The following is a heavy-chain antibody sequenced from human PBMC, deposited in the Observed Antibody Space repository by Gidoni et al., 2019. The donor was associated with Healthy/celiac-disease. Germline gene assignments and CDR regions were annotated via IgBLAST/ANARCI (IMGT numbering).Heavy chain of an antibody. CDR2: IYSGGST. V-gene: IGHV3-53*02. D-gene: IGHD1-1*01. CDR1: GFTVSSNY. J-gene: IGHJ6*02. Sequence: EVQLVETGGGLIQPGGSLRLSCAASGFTVSSNYMSWVRQAPGKGLEWVSVIYSGGSTYYADSVKGRFTISRDNSKNTLYLQMNSLRAEDTAVYYCASPGTRPYYYGMDVWGQGTTVTVSS. CDR3: ASPGTRPYYYGMDV.